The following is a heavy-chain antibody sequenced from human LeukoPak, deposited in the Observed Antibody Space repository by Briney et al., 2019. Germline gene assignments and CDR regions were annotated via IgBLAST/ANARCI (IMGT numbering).Heavy chain of an antibody. V-gene: IGHV3-7*01. CDR1: GFTFSSYW. D-gene: IGHD3-10*01. Sequence: PSGGSLRLSCAASGFTFSSYWMSWVRQAPGKGLEWVANIKQDGSEKYYVDSVKGRFTISRDNAKNSLYLQMNSLRAEDTAVYYCARGGGWFGELFLDYWGQGTLVTVSS. CDR2: IKQDGSEK. J-gene: IGHJ4*02. CDR3: ARGGGWFGELFLDY.